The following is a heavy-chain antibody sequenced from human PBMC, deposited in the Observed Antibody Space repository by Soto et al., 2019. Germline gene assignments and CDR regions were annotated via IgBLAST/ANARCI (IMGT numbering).Heavy chain of an antibody. D-gene: IGHD4-17*01. CDR2: INGDESTT. V-gene: IGHV3-74*01. J-gene: IGHJ4*02. CDR3: TVTLDY. CDR1: GFTFSTHW. Sequence: EVQLVESGGGLIQPGGSLRLSCAASGFTFSTHWMHWVRQAPGKGLVWVSRINGDESTTSYADSVKGRFTISRDNAKNTLYLHMNSLRAEDTAVYYCTVTLDYWGQGTLVTVSS.